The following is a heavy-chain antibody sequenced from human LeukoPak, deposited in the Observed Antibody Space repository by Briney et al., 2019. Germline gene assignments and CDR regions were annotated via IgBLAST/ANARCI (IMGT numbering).Heavy chain of an antibody. CDR3: ARQVAIVEPTNPNWFDS. CDR2: IFYSGST. CDR1: GDSIGSSSYY. Sequence: SETLSLTCNVSGDSIGSSSYYWGWIRQTPEKGLEWIGSIFYSGSTYYTPSLKSRVTMSLDTSKNQFSLRLTSVTAADTAVYYCARQVAIVEPTNPNWFDSWGQGTLVTVSS. J-gene: IGHJ5*01. D-gene: IGHD1-26*01. V-gene: IGHV4-39*07.